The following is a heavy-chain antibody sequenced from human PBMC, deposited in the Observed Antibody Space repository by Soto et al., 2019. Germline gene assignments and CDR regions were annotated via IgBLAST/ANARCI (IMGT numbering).Heavy chain of an antibody. V-gene: IGHV4-34*01. CDR2: INHSGST. J-gene: IGHJ4*02. Sequence: SETLSLTCAVYGGSFSGYYWSWIRQPPGKGLEWIGEINHSGSTNYNPSLKSRVTISVDTSKNQFSQKLSSVTAADTAGYYCAGGRGSSWYKKGGYYFDYWGQGTLVTVSS. D-gene: IGHD6-13*01. CDR3: AGGRGSSWYKKGGYYFDY. CDR1: GGSFSGYY.